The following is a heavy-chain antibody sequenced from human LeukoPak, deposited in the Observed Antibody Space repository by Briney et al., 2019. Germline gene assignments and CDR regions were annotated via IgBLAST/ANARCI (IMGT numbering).Heavy chain of an antibody. J-gene: IGHJ4*02. V-gene: IGHV1-46*01. CDR3: APSVRSGGSYYFDY. CDR1: GDTFTKYY. Sequence: ASVKVSCKASGDTFTKYYINWVRQAPGQGLEWMGIINPSDGSTTYTQKFQGRVSMATDTSTSTVNMELSSLRSEDTAVYYCAPSVRSGGSYYFDYWGQGTLVTVSS. D-gene: IGHD2-15*01. CDR2: INPSDGST.